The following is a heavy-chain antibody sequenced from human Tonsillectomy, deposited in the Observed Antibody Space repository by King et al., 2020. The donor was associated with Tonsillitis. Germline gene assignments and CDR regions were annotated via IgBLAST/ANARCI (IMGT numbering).Heavy chain of an antibody. CDR3: SKANSGVPAADYGMVV. J-gene: IGHJ6*02. Sequence: VQLVESGGGVVRPGGSLRLSCAASGFTFSTYGMHWVRQAPGKGLEWVAFTRYDGSNKYYAEFVKGRFPISRDNSKNTLYLQMNSLRAEDTAVYYCSKANSGVPAADYGMVVWGQGATVTASS. CDR1: GFTFSTYG. CDR2: TRYDGSNK. V-gene: IGHV3-30*02. D-gene: IGHD2-2*01.